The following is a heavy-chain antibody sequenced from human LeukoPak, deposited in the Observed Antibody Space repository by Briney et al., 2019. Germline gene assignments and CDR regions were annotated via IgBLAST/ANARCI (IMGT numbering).Heavy chain of an antibody. Sequence: ASVKVSFKASGYTFTGYYMHWVRQAPGQGLEWMGWINPNSGGTNYAQKFQGRVTMTRDTSISTAYMELSRLRSDDTAVYYCARVNDYGDYVDYWGQGTLVTVSS. CDR2: INPNSGGT. D-gene: IGHD4-17*01. V-gene: IGHV1-2*02. CDR1: GYTFTGYY. CDR3: ARVNDYGDYVDY. J-gene: IGHJ4*02.